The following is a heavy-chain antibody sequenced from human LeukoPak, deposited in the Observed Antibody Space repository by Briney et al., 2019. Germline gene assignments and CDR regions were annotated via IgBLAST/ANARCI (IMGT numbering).Heavy chain of an antibody. Sequence: PSETLSLTCTVSGGSISSYYWSWIRQPPGKGLEWIGYIYYSGSTNYNPSPKSRVTISVDTSKNQFSLKLSSVTAADTAVYYCASRLVHSPEYFQHWGQGTLVTVSS. J-gene: IGHJ1*01. D-gene: IGHD3-16*01. CDR2: IYYSGST. CDR3: ASRLVHSPEYFQH. CDR1: GGSISSYY. V-gene: IGHV4-59*01.